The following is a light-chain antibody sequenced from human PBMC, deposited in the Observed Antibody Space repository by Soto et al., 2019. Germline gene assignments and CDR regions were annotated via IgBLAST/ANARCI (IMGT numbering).Light chain of an antibody. CDR3: QQYGSSPLT. CDR1: QSVYNN. V-gene: IGKV3-15*01. J-gene: IGKJ4*01. Sequence: EIVMTQSPATLSVSPGERATLSCRASQSVYNNLAWYQQKPGQAPRLLIYGASTRATGIPARFSGSGSGADFTLTISRLDPEDFAVYYCQQYGSSPLTFGGGTKVDIK. CDR2: GAS.